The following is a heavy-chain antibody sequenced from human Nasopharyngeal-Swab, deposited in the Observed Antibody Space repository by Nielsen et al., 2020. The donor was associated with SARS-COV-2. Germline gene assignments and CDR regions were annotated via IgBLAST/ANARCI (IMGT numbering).Heavy chain of an antibody. CDR2: IWYDGSNK. D-gene: IGHD3-22*01. CDR3: ARVVSYYYGMDV. Sequence: GGSLRLPCAASGFTFSSYGMHWVRQAPGKGLEWVAVIWYDGSNKYYADSVKGRFTISRDNSKNTLYLQMNSLRAEDTAVYYCARVVSYYYGMDVWGQGTTVTVSS. V-gene: IGHV3-33*01. CDR1: GFTFSSYG. J-gene: IGHJ6*02.